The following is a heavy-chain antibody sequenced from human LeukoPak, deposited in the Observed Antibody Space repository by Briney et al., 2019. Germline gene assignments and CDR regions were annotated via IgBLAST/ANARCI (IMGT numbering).Heavy chain of an antibody. CDR1: GFTFNRNN. J-gene: IGHJ4*02. D-gene: IGHD6-19*01. CDR3: ARETILAVAGDF. Sequence: GESLRLSCAASGFTFNRNNMNWVRQAPGKGLEWVSYISSTSITMYYADSVKGRFTISRDNAKNSLYLQMNSLRADDTAVYYCARETILAVAGDFWGQGTLVTVSS. CDR2: ISSTSITM. V-gene: IGHV3-48*01.